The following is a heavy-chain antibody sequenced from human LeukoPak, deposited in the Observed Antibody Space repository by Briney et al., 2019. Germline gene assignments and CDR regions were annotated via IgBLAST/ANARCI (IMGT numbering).Heavy chain of an antibody. CDR2: INPNSGGT. Sequence: ASVKVSCKASGYTFIGYYMHWVRQAPGQGLEWMGWINPNSGGTNYAQKFQGRVTMTRDTSISTAYMELSRLRSDDTAVYYCARAAKYCSGGSCYFRGHTRNWFDPWGQGTLVTVSS. V-gene: IGHV1-2*02. D-gene: IGHD2-15*01. J-gene: IGHJ5*02. CDR3: ARAAKYCSGGSCYFRGHTRNWFDP. CDR1: GYTFIGYY.